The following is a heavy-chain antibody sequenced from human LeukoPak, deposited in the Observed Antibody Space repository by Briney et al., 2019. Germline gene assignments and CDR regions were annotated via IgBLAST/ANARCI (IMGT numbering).Heavy chain of an antibody. Sequence: ASVKVSCKASGYTFTSYGISWVRQAPGQGLEWMGWISAYNGNTNYAQKFQGRVTMTTDTSTSTAYMELRSLRSEDTAVYYCAGYPIAARGAAFDYWGQGTLVTVSS. CDR3: AGYPIAARGAAFDY. CDR2: ISAYNGNT. J-gene: IGHJ4*02. CDR1: GYTFTSYG. D-gene: IGHD6-6*01. V-gene: IGHV1-18*01.